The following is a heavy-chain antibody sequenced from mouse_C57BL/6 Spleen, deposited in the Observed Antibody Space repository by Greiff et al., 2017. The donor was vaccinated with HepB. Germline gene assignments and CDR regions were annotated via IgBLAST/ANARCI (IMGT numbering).Heavy chain of an antibody. CDR1: GYAFSSSW. CDR3: ARSITTVVARAMDY. V-gene: IGHV1-82*01. J-gene: IGHJ4*01. Sequence: VQRVESGPELVKPGASVKISCKASGYAFSSSWMNWVKQRPGKGLEWIGRIYPGDGDTNYNGKFKGKATLTADKSSSTAYMQRSSLTSEDSAVYFGARSITTVVARAMDYWGQGTSVTVSS. CDR2: IYPGDGDT. D-gene: IGHD1-1*01.